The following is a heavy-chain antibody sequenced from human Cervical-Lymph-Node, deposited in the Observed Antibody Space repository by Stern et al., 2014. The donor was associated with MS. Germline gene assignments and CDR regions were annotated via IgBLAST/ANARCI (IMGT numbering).Heavy chain of an antibody. V-gene: IGHV3-73*01. D-gene: IGHD3-10*01. CDR2: IRSKRNAYTA. J-gene: IGHJ4*02. Sequence: EVQLVESGGGLVQPGGSLKLSCAASGILFSGASMHWVRQPSGKGLEWIGRIRSKRNAYTATYTASVKGRFTISRDDSKSTAYLQLNSLKTEDTAVYYCVSDGSGWRNWGQGTLVTVSS. CDR3: VSDGSGWRN. CDR1: GILFSGAS.